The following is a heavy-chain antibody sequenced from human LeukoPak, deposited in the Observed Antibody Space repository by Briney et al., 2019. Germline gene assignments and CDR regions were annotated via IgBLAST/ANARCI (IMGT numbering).Heavy chain of an antibody. Sequence: GGSLRLSCAASGFTFSSYWMSWVRQAPGKGLEWVANIKQDGSEKYYVDSVKGRFTISRDNAKNSLYLQMNSLRAEDTAVYYCARDQTNGYFDRYYYYGMDVWGQGTTVTVSS. J-gene: IGHJ6*02. V-gene: IGHV3-7*01. CDR1: GFTFSSYW. CDR2: IKQDGSEK. D-gene: IGHD3-9*01. CDR3: ARDQTNGYFDRYYYYGMDV.